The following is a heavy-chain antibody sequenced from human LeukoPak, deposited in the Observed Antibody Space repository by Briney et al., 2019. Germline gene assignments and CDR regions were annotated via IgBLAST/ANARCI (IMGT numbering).Heavy chain of an antibody. V-gene: IGHV3-30*03. J-gene: IGHJ4*02. Sequence: GRSLGLSCEASGFTFRYYDMHWVRQAPGKGLEWVAVISRDGINKYYADSVRGRFTISRDNSKNTVYLQMNSQSAEDTAVYYCARDQTGGYSDYWGQGTLVTVSS. CDR3: ARDQTGGYSDY. CDR2: ISRDGINK. D-gene: IGHD3-10*01. CDR1: GFTFRYYD.